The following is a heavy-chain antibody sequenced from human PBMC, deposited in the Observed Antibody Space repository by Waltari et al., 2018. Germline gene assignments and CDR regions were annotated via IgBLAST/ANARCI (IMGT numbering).Heavy chain of an antibody. Sequence: QVQLVQSGAEVKKPGSSVKVSCKASGGTFSSYAISWGRQAHGPGLEWMGGIIPIFGTANYAQKFQGRVTITADESTSTAYMELSSLRSEDTAVYYCASAYPRGSITMIVEWYFDLWGRGTLVTVSS. CDR2: IIPIFGTA. CDR3: ASAYPRGSITMIVEWYFDL. V-gene: IGHV1-69*01. CDR1: GGTFSSYA. D-gene: IGHD3-22*01. J-gene: IGHJ2*01.